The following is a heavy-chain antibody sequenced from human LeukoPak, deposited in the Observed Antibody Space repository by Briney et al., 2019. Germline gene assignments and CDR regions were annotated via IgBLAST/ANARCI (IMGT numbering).Heavy chain of an antibody. CDR1: GGTFSSYA. CDR2: IIPIFGTA. Sequence: SVKVSCKASGGTFSSYAISWVRQAPGQGLEWMGGIIPIFGTANYAQKFQGRVTVTADKSTSTAYMELSSLRSEDTAVYYCARHRKTTTVTTFDYWGQGTLVTVSS. J-gene: IGHJ4*02. D-gene: IGHD4-17*01. CDR3: ARHRKTTTVTTFDY. V-gene: IGHV1-69*06.